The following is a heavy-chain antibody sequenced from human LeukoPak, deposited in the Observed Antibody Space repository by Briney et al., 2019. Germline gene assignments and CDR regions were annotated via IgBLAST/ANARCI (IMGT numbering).Heavy chain of an antibody. Sequence: PGGSLRLSCAASGFTFSSYAMSWVRQAPGKGLEWVSAISGSGGSTYYADSVKGRFTISRDNSKNTLYLQMNSLRAEDTAVYYCASPSDMVRGPQPPDYWGQGTLVTVSS. CDR2: ISGSGGST. V-gene: IGHV3-23*01. D-gene: IGHD3-10*01. J-gene: IGHJ4*02. CDR3: ASPSDMVRGPQPPDY. CDR1: GFTFSSYA.